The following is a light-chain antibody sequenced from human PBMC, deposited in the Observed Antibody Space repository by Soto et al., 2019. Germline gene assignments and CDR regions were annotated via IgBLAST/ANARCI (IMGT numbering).Light chain of an antibody. CDR2: DAS. J-gene: IGKJ4*02. CDR1: QSVSSY. V-gene: IGKV3-11*01. Sequence: EIVLPQSPATLSLSPGERATLSCRASQSVSSYLAWYQQKPGQAPRLLLYDASNRATGISARFSGSGSGTDFTLTISSLEPEDFAVYYWQQRSNWLALTFGGGTKVEIK. CDR3: QQRSNWLALT.